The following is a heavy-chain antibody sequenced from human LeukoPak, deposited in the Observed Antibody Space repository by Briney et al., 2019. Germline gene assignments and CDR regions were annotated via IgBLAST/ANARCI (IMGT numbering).Heavy chain of an antibody. CDR2: IYTSGST. Sequence: SETLSLTCTVSGGSISSGSYYWSWIRQPAGKGLEWIGRIYTSGSTNYNPSLKSRVTISVDTSKNQFSLKLSSVTAADTAVYYCARFGHSSSWALLDYWGQGTLVTVSS. CDR3: ARFGHSSSWALLDY. D-gene: IGHD6-13*01. V-gene: IGHV4-61*02. CDR1: GGSISSGSYY. J-gene: IGHJ4*02.